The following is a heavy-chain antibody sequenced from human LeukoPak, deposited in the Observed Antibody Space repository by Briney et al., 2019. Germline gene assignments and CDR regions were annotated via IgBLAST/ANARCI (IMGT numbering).Heavy chain of an antibody. CDR1: GFTFSSYS. V-gene: IGHV3-30*02. CDR2: IRYDGSNK. D-gene: IGHD6-19*01. J-gene: IGHJ3*02. CDR3: AKRYSSGWGDAFDI. Sequence: GGSLRLSCAASGFTFSSYSMNWVRQAPGKGLEWVAFIRYDGSNKYYADSVKGRFTISRDNSKNTLYLQMNSLRAEDTAVYYCAKRYSSGWGDAFDIWGQGTMVTVSS.